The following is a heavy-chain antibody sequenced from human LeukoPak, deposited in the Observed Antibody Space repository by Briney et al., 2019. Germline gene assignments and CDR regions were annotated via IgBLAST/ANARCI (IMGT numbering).Heavy chain of an antibody. J-gene: IGHJ4*02. D-gene: IGHD3-10*01. CDR2: INYSGST. Sequence: SETLSLTCTVSGGSVSSTTYFWSWIRQPPGKGLEWIASINYSGSTYYNPSLKSRVTISVDTSENQFSLKLSSVTAADTAVYYRARYVVYGSGKYYFDYWGQGTLVTVSS. CDR1: GGSVSSTTYF. CDR3: ARYVVYGSGKYYFDY. V-gene: IGHV4-39*01.